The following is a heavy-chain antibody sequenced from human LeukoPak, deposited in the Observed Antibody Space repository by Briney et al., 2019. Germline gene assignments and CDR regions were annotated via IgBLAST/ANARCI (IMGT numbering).Heavy chain of an antibody. V-gene: IGHV3-21*01. J-gene: IGHJ4*02. D-gene: IGHD6-13*01. CDR2: ISSSSSYI. CDR3: ARATSAAGREYFDY. Sequence: GGSLRLSCAASGFTFSSYSMNWVRQAPGKGLEWVSSISSSSSYIYYADSVEGRFTISRDNAKNSLYLQMNSLRAEDTAVYYCARATSAAGREYFDYWGQGTLVTVSS. CDR1: GFTFSSYS.